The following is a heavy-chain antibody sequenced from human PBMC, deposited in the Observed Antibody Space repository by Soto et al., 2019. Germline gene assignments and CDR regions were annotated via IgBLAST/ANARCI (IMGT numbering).Heavy chain of an antibody. J-gene: IGHJ4*02. CDR2: MYYSVST. V-gene: IGHV4-39*01. CDR3: ARQEYSSAYLDY. Sequence: QLQLQESGPGLVKPSETLSLTCTVSGGSISSSSYYWGWIRQPPGKGLEWIGSMYYSVSTYYNPSLKSRVTISVDTSNNQFSLKLSAVTAADTAVYYCARQEYSSAYLDYWGQGTLVTVSS. CDR1: GGSISSSSYY. D-gene: IGHD6-6*01.